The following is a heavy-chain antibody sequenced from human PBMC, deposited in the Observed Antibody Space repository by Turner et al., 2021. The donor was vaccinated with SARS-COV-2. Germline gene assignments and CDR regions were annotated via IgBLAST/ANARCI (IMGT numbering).Heavy chain of an antibody. J-gene: IGHJ4*02. V-gene: IGHV4-34*01. CDR3: ASIKDYDSLWGTYRYSDY. D-gene: IGHD3-16*02. CDR2: IKRKAAT. CDR1: CGSCSVYY. Sequence: QVQLQQWGAGLLKPSEALSLTCAVFCGSCSVYYWSWIRQPPGKGLEWVGEIKRKAATDTSPYLESRVTISVITSKNQYSLRLRSVTAADTDVYFGASIKDYDSLWGTYRYSDYWGQGILVTVSS.